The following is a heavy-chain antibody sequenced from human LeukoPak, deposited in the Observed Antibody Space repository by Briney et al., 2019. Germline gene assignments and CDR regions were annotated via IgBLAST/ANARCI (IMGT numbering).Heavy chain of an antibody. J-gene: IGHJ5*02. CDR3: ARDLDGSWSPQNWFDP. Sequence: SQTLSLTCAISGDSVSSYTAALNWIRQSPSRGLDWLGRTYYRSKWYNDYADSVKSRMSINPDTSKNQFSLQLNSLTPEDTAVYYCARDLDGSWSPQNWFDPWGQGTQVTVSS. CDR2: TYYRSKWYN. V-gene: IGHV6-1*01. CDR1: GDSVSSYTAA. D-gene: IGHD3-10*01.